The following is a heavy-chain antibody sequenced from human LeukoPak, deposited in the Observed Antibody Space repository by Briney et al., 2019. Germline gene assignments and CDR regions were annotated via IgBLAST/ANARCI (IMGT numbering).Heavy chain of an antibody. CDR2: ISYDGSNK. CDR3: AKGPAGFDY. D-gene: IGHD6-13*01. CDR1: GFTFSSYG. Sequence: GGSLRLSCAASGFTFSSYGMHWVRQAPGKGLEWVAVISYDGSNKYYADSVKGRFTISRDNSKNTLYLQMNSLRAEDTAVYYCAKGPAGFDYWGQGTLVTVSS. J-gene: IGHJ4*02. V-gene: IGHV3-30*18.